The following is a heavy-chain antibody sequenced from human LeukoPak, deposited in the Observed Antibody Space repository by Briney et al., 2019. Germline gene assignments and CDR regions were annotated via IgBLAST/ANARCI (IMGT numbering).Heavy chain of an antibody. J-gene: IGHJ6*02. V-gene: IGHV3-30*18. CDR2: ISYDGGHQ. CDR3: AKVEYSCAGYYYGMDV. Sequence: PGGSLRLSCAASGFTFDSYGMHWVRQAPGRGLEWVAVISYDGGHQYYADSVKGRFTISRDNSKNTLYLQMNSLRAEDTAVYYCAKVEYSCAGYYYGMDVWGQGTTVTVSS. D-gene: IGHD5-18*01. CDR1: GFTFDSYG.